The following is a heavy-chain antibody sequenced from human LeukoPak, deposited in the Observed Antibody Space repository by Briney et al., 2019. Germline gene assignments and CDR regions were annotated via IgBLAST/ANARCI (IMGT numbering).Heavy chain of an antibody. J-gene: IGHJ6*02. CDR1: GGSISSYY. CDR3: ARLMNVNDTSAYYYVMDV. V-gene: IGHV4-59*01. D-gene: IGHD6-19*01. Sequence: KSSETLSLTCTVSGGSISSYYWSWIRQPPGKGLEWIGYIYYSGSTNYNRSLKSRVTISVDVSRKQFSLTVKSVTTADTAVYFCARLMNVNDTSAYYYVMDVWGQGTPVTVS. CDR2: IYYSGST.